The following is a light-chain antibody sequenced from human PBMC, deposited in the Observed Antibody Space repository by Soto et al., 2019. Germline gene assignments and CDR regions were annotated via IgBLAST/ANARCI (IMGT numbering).Light chain of an antibody. Sequence: DIQLTQSPSFLSASVGDRVTITCRASQGISTFLAWYQQHPGTAPKRLIYDASNLQSGVPSRFSGSGSGTEFTLTINSLQPEDFATYYCQQVNNYPLTFGGGTKVEIK. J-gene: IGKJ4*01. V-gene: IGKV1-9*01. CDR3: QQVNNYPLT. CDR1: QGISTF. CDR2: DAS.